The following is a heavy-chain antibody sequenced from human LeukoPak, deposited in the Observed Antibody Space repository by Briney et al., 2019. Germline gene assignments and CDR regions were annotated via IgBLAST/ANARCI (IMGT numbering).Heavy chain of an antibody. CDR1: GYTFTGYY. D-gene: IGHD2-2*01. CDR3: ARDWAHGPGYCSSTSCSQGVDY. Sequence: ASVKVSCKASGYTFTGYYMHWVRQAPGQGLEWMGWINPNSGGTNYAQKFQGRVTMTRDTSISTAYMELSRLRSDDTAVYYCARDWAHGPGYCSSTSCSQGVDYWGQGTLVTVSS. V-gene: IGHV1-2*02. J-gene: IGHJ4*02. CDR2: INPNSGGT.